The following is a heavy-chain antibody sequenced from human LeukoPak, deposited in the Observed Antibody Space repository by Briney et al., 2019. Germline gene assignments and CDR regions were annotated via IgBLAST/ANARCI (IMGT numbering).Heavy chain of an antibody. J-gene: IGHJ5*02. Sequence: GGSLRLSCAAFGFTFRTYAMNWVRQAPGKGLEWGSGICGSGDNTYYADSVQGRFTIYRDNSKNTLYLQMNSLRAEDTAVYYFAKEEKLLWFGGNWFDPWGQGTLVTVSS. CDR2: ICGSGDNT. V-gene: IGHV3-23*01. CDR3: AKEEKLLWFGGNWFDP. CDR1: GFTFRTYA. D-gene: IGHD3-10*01.